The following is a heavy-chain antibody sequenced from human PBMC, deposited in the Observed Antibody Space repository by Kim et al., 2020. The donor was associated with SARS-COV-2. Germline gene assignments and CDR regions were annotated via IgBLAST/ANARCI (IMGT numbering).Heavy chain of an antibody. CDR3: AKDATPTLLDIVVVPAAPFFDY. J-gene: IGHJ4*02. Sequence: TISRDNSKNTLYLQMNSLRAEDTAVYYCAKDATPTLLDIVVVPAAPFFDYWGQGTLVTVSS. D-gene: IGHD2-2*01. V-gene: IGHV3-30*02.